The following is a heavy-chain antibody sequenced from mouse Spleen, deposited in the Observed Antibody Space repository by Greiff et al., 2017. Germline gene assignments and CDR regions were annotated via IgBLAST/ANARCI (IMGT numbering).Heavy chain of an antibody. J-gene: IGHJ3*01. Sequence: QVQLQQSGPELVKPGASVKISCKASGYAFSSSWMNWVKQRPGKGLEWIGRIYPGDGDTNYNGKFKGKATLTADKSSSTAYMQLSSLTSEDSAVYFCARSGDGGFAYWGQGTLVTVSA. CDR3: ARSGDGGFAY. V-gene: IGHV1-82*01. D-gene: IGHD3-3*01. CDR2: IYPGDGDT. CDR1: GYAFSSSW.